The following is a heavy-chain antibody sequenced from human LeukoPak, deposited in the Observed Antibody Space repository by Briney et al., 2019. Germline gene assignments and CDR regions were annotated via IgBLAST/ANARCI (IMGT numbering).Heavy chain of an antibody. V-gene: IGHV4-39*07. D-gene: IGHD6-13*01. CDR2: IYYSGST. CDR3: ARVAPHSSSFDY. CDR1: GGSISSSSYY. J-gene: IGHJ4*02. Sequence: SETLSLTCTVSGGSISSSSYYWGWIRQPPGKGLEWIGSIYYSGSTYYNPSLKSRVTISVDTSKNQFSLKLSSVTAADTAVYYCARVAPHSSSFDYWGQGTLVTVSS.